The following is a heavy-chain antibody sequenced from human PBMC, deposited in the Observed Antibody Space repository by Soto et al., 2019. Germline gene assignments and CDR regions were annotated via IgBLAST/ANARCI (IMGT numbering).Heavy chain of an antibody. CDR3: ARGPSIAVAGTFDY. D-gene: IGHD6-19*01. V-gene: IGHV4-34*01. Sequence: SETLSLTCAVYGGSFSGYYWSWIRQPPGKGLEWIGEINHSGSTNYNPSLKSRVTISVDTSKNQFSLKLSSVTAADTAVYYCARGPSIAVAGTFDYWGQGTLVTVSS. CDR2: INHSGST. CDR1: GGSFSGYY. J-gene: IGHJ4*02.